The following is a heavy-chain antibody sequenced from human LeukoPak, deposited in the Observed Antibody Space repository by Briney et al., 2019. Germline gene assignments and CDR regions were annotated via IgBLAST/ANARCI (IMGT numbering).Heavy chain of an antibody. CDR2: ITSDGGRT. J-gene: IGHJ3*02. CDR1: GFTFSSYP. CDR3: ARVGSWDAFDI. Sequence: GGSLRLSCAASGFTFSSYPMHWVRQAPGKGPEYVSAITSDGGRTFYADSVKGRFTISRDNSANTLYLQMGSLRAEDMAVYYCARVGSWDAFDIWGQGTMVTVSS. D-gene: IGHD1-26*01. V-gene: IGHV3-64*02.